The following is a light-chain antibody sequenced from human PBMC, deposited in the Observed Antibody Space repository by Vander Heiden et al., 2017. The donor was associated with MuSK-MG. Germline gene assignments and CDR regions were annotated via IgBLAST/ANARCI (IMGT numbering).Light chain of an antibody. Sequence: SSELNQDPAVSVALGQTVRITCQGDSLRRYYASWYQQKPGQAPVLFIYGKNNRPSGIPDRFSGSSSGNPASLTITGAQAEDEADYYCNSRDSSGNHLVFGGGTKLTVL. CDR3: NSRDSSGNHLV. V-gene: IGLV3-19*01. CDR1: SLRRYY. J-gene: IGLJ2*01. CDR2: GKN.